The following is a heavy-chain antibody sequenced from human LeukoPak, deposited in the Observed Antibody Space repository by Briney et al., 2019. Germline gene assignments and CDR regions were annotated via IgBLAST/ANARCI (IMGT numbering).Heavy chain of an antibody. CDR1: GGSISSSSYY. Sequence: SETLSLTCTLSGGSISSSSYYWGWIRQPPGKGLEWIGSIYYSGSTYYNPSLKSRVTISVDTSKNQFSLKLSSVTAADTAVYYCARESSIVGGTWGQGTLVTVSS. D-gene: IGHD1-26*01. CDR3: ARESSIVGGT. CDR2: IYYSGST. V-gene: IGHV4-39*02. J-gene: IGHJ5*02.